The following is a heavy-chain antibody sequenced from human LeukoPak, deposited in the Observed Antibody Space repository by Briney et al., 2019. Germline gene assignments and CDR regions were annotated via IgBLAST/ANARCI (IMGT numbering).Heavy chain of an antibody. CDR3: AVGGGY. J-gene: IGHJ4*02. D-gene: IGHD3-10*01. CDR1: GFTFSTYE. Sequence: GGSLRLSCAASGFTFSTYEMNWVRQAPVKGLEWVSYISSGATTTKYADSVKGRFTISRDDAKNSLYLQMNNLRPDDTAVCYCAVGGGYWGQGTLVTVSS. V-gene: IGHV3-48*03. CDR2: ISSGATTT.